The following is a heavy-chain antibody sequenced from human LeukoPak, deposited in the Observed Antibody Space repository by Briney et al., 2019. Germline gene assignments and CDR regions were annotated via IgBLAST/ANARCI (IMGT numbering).Heavy chain of an antibody. Sequence: GGSLRLSCAASGFTFNSYSMNWVRQAPGKGLEWVSYISSSSSTIYYADSVKGRFTISRDNAKNSLYLQMNSLRAEDTAVYYCARDAPGSGSPLDYWGQGTLVTVSS. V-gene: IGHV3-48*04. CDR3: ARDAPGSGSPLDY. J-gene: IGHJ4*02. CDR2: ISSSSSTI. CDR1: GFTFNSYS. D-gene: IGHD3-10*01.